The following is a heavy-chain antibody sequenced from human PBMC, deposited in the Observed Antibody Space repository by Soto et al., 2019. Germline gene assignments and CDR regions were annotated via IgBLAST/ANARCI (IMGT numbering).Heavy chain of an antibody. Sequence: GGSLRLSCSASGFTFNTFAMHWVRQTPGKGLEFASAISSNGGNTYYADSVKGRFAISRDNSKNTLYLQMYSLRPEDTALYYCVKEGYMRSDWYGQFDCWGQGTLVTVSS. D-gene: IGHD6-19*01. CDR1: GFTFNTFA. CDR3: VKEGYMRSDWYGQFDC. CDR2: ISSNGGNT. V-gene: IGHV3-64D*06. J-gene: IGHJ4*02.